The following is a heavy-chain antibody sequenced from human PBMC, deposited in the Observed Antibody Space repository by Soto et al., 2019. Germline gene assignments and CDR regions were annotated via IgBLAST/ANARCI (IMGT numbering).Heavy chain of an antibody. CDR3: AKGHLAYSSSPPVGY. J-gene: IGHJ4*02. Sequence: GSLRLSCAASGFTFTRYSMNWVRQAPGKGLEWVSSISSTTNYIYYADSVKGRFTISRDNSKNTLYLQMNSLRAEDTAVYYCAKGHLAYSSSPPVGYWGQGTLVTVSS. D-gene: IGHD6-6*01. CDR2: ISSTTNYI. V-gene: IGHV3-21*04. CDR1: GFTFTRYS.